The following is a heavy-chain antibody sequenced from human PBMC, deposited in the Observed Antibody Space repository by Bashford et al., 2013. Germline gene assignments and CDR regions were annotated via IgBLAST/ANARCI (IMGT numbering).Heavy chain of an antibody. CDR3: AHLYGGNSALDY. D-gene: IGHD4-23*01. J-gene: IGHJ4*02. V-gene: IGHV2-5*02. CDR2: IYGDDDK. CDR1: GFSLSTSAVG. Sequence: GPTLVKPTQTLTLTCSFSGFSLSTSAVGVGWIRQPPGKALEWLAHIYGDDDKRYSPSLESRLTITKDTSKNQVVLTMTNMDPVDTATYYCAHLYGGNSALDYWGPGILVTVSS.